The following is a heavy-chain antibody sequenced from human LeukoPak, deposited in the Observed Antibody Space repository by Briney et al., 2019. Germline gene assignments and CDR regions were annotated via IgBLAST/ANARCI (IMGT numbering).Heavy chain of an antibody. Sequence: PGGSLRLSCAASGFTFSSYAMSWVRQAPGKELEWVSAISGSGGSTYYADSVKGRFTISRDNSKNTLYLQMNSLRAEDTAVYYCARNNGAAAGISNWFDPWGQGTLVTVSS. CDR3: ARNNGAAAGISNWFDP. J-gene: IGHJ5*02. D-gene: IGHD6-13*01. V-gene: IGHV3-23*01. CDR1: GFTFSSYA. CDR2: ISGSGGST.